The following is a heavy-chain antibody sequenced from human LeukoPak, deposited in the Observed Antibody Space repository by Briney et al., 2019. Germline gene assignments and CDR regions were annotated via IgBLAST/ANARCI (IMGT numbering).Heavy chain of an antibody. D-gene: IGHD5-18*01. V-gene: IGHV1-69*06. CDR1: GYTFTGYY. Sequence: SVKLSLKASGYTFTGYYMPWVRQPPGPGLEWMGGIIPIFGTANKAHKFHGRVTITADRYTSTDSMELRSQRPEDRAGYYCATDRHKQLWNYYYYYVDFWGKGTTVTVSS. J-gene: IGHJ6*03. CDR2: IIPIFGTA. CDR3: ATDRHKQLWNYYYYYVDF.